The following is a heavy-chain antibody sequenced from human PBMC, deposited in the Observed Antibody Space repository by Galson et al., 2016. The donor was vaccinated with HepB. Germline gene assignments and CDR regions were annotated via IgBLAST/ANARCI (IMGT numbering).Heavy chain of an antibody. CDR2: IIPILGTE. Sequence: SVKVSCKAAVRNFSSYAISWVRQAPGQGLEWMGGIIPILGTEKYAQNFQGRLTITADESTNTVYMELNSLRSEDTALYYCRFGLFREDFWGQGTLVTVSS. D-gene: IGHD3-10*01. J-gene: IGHJ4*02. V-gene: IGHV1-69*13. CDR1: VRNFSSYA. CDR3: RFGLFREDF.